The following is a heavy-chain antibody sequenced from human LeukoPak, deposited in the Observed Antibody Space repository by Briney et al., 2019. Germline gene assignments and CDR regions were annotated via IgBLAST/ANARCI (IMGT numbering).Heavy chain of an antibody. CDR3: ARDRGFPTYYYYYGMDV. CDR1: GFTFSSYA. Sequence: GGSLRLSCAASGFTFSSYAMSWVRQAPGKGLEWVSVIYSGGNTHYADSVKGRSTISRDMSENTVYLQMNRLSVEDTAVYYCARDRGFPTYYYYYGMDVWGRGTTVTVSS. CDR2: IYSGGNT. J-gene: IGHJ6*02. V-gene: IGHV3-53*01. D-gene: IGHD3-10*01.